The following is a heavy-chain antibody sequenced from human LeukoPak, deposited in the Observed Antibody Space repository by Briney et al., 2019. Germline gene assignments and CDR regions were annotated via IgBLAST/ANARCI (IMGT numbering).Heavy chain of an antibody. D-gene: IGHD2-2*03. CDR3: ARELGIVVVPAATS. J-gene: IGHJ4*02. CDR1: GFTFSSYS. Sequence: PGGSLRLSCAASGFTFSSYSMTWVRQAPGKGLEWVSSISSSSSYIYYADSVKGRFTISRDNAKNSLYLQMNSLRAEDTAVYHCARELGIVVVPAATSWGQGTLVTVSS. V-gene: IGHV3-21*01. CDR2: ISSSSSYI.